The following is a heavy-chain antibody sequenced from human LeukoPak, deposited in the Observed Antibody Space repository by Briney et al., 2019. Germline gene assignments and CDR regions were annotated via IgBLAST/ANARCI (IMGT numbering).Heavy chain of an antibody. V-gene: IGHV3-7*03. CDR1: GFTLSSYW. Sequence: GWSLRLSCAASGFTLSSYWMSWVRQAPGKGLAWVANMKQDGSEKYYVDSVKGRFTICRDNAKNSLYLQMNSLRAEDTAVYYCARRLTPSYYDSSGYRYYFDYWGQGTLVTVSS. J-gene: IGHJ4*02. D-gene: IGHD3-22*01. CDR2: MKQDGSEK. CDR3: ARRLTPSYYDSSGYRYYFDY.